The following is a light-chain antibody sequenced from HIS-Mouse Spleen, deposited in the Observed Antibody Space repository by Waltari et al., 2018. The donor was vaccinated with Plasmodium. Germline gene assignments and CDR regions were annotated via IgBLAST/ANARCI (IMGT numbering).Light chain of an antibody. CDR2: EDS. J-gene: IGLJ3*02. CDR1: ALPKKY. Sequence: SYELTQPPSVSLSPGQTARITCSGDALPKKYAYWYQQKSGQAHVLVIYEDSKRPSGIPEGFSGSSSGTMATLTSSGAQVEDEADYYCYSTDSSGNHRVFGGGTKLTVL. CDR3: YSTDSSGNHRV. V-gene: IGLV3-10*01.